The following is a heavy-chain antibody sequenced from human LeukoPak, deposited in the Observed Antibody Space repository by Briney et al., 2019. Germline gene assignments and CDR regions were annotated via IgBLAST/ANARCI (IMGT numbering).Heavy chain of an antibody. CDR1: GGTFVNYY. Sequence: ASVKVSCKASGGTFVNYYIHWVRQAPGQGLEWVGKVNPTDGSTTYAQKFQGRVTITADKSTSTAYVELSSLRSEDTAVYYCARKGEGYSSSSYYFDYWGQGTLVTVSS. J-gene: IGHJ4*02. D-gene: IGHD6-6*01. CDR3: ARKGEGYSSSSYYFDY. V-gene: IGHV1-46*01. CDR2: VNPTDGST.